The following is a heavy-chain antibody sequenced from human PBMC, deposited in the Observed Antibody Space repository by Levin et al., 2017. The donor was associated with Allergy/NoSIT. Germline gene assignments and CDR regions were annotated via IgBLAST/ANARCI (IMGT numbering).Heavy chain of an antibody. Sequence: GESLKISCAASGFTFSSYAMSWVRQAPGKGLEWVSAISGSGGSTYYADSVKGRFTISRDNSKNTLYLQMNSLRAEDTAVYYCAKGRSSGQPYNWFDPWGQGTLVTVSS. D-gene: IGHD6-19*01. CDR1: GFTFSSYA. CDR3: AKGRSSGQPYNWFDP. V-gene: IGHV3-23*01. J-gene: IGHJ5*02. CDR2: ISGSGGST.